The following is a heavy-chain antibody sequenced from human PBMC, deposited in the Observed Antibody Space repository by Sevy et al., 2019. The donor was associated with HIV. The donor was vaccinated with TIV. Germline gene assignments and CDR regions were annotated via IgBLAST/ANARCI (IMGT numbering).Heavy chain of an antibody. CDR1: GGSISSYY. CDR3: ARGVYYGSGSRSTYYYYYGMDV. Sequence: SETLSLTCTVSGGSISSYYWSWIRQPAGKGLEGIGRIYTSGSTNYNPSLKSRVTMSVDTSKNQFSLKLSSVTAADTAVYYCARGVYYGSGSRSTYYYYYGMDVWGQGTTVTVSS. CDR2: IYTSGST. V-gene: IGHV4-4*07. D-gene: IGHD3-10*01. J-gene: IGHJ6*02.